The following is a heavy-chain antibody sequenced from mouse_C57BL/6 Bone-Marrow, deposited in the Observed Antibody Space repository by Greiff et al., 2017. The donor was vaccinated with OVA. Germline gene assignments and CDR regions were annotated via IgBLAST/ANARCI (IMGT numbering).Heavy chain of an antibody. V-gene: IGHV3-6*01. CDR2: ISYDGSN. CDR3: ASRYYGSSLLYWYFDV. Sequence: DVQLQESGPGLVKPSQSLSLTFSVTGYSITSGYYWNWIRQFPGNKLEWMGYISYDGSNNYNPSLKNRISITRDPSKNQFFLKLNSVTTEDTATYYCASRYYGSSLLYWYFDVWGTGTTVTVSS. D-gene: IGHD1-1*01. CDR1: GYSITSGYY. J-gene: IGHJ1*03.